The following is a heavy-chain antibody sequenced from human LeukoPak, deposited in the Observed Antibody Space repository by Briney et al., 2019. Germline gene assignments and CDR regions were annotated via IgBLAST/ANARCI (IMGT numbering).Heavy chain of an antibody. D-gene: IGHD4-23*01. J-gene: IGHJ4*02. V-gene: IGHV1-18*01. Sequence: ASVKVSCKASGYTFTSYDINWVRQAPGQGLEWMGWIRTYNGDTKYAPSLQDRLTMTTDSSTSTAYLELSSLTFDDTAVYYCARTMTTVAPHGELDSWGQGTLVTVSS. CDR1: GYTFTSYD. CDR2: IRTYNGDT. CDR3: ARTMTTVAPHGELDS.